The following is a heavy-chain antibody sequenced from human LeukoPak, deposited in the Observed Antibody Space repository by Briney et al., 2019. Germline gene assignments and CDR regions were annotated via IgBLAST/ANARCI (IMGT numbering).Heavy chain of an antibody. J-gene: IGHJ3*02. Sequence: KPGGSLRLSCAASGFTFSSYSMNWVRQAPGKGLEWVSSISSSSSYIYYADSVKGRFTISRDNAKNSLYLQMNSLRAEDTAVYYCARDGYSGSYFLYGLSAGHAFDIWGQGTMVTVSS. CDR3: ARDGYSGSYFLYGLSAGHAFDI. D-gene: IGHD1-26*01. CDR2: ISSSSSYI. CDR1: GFTFSSYS. V-gene: IGHV3-21*01.